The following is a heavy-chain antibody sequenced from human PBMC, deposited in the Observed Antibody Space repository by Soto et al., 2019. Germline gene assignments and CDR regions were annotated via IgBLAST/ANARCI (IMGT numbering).Heavy chain of an antibody. D-gene: IGHD1-26*01. CDR1: GYTFTSYG. V-gene: IGHV1-18*01. J-gene: IGHJ5*02. CDR3: ARVVGVLGHWFDP. Sequence: QVQLVQSGGEVKKPGASVKVSCKASGYTFTSYGITSLRQAPGQGLEWMGRISAYNGNTNYAQKLPGRVTMTTDTATSTDSMALRILRSDDTAVYYCARVVGVLGHWFDPWGQGTLVTVSS. CDR2: ISAYNGNT.